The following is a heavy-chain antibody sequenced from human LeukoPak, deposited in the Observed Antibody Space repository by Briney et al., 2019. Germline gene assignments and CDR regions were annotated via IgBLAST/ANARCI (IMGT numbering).Heavy chain of an antibody. V-gene: IGHV3-21*01. D-gene: IGHD2-2*02. CDR3: ATDIVVVPAAIERVY. J-gene: IGHJ4*02. CDR2: ISSSSSYI. Sequence: GGSLRLSCAASGFTFSSYSMNWVRQTPGKGLEWVSSISSSSSYIYYADSVKGRFTISRDNAKNSLYLQMNSLRAEDTAVYYCATDIVVVPAAIERVYWGQGTLVTVSS. CDR1: GFTFSSYS.